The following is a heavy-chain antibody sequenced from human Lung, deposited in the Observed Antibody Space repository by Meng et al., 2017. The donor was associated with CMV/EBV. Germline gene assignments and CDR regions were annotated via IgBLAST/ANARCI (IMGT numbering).Heavy chain of an antibody. CDR2: ISAYNGNT. J-gene: IGHJ6*04. D-gene: IGHD2-2*02. CDR1: GYTFTSYG. V-gene: IGHV1-18*01. Sequence: ASXXVSCKASGYTFTSYGISWVRQAPGQGLEWMGWISAYNGNTNYAQKLQGRVTMTTDTSTSTAYMELRSLRSDDTAVYYCARNPLYCSSTSCYIPGNYYYYYGKDVWGEGXTVTVSS. CDR3: ARNPLYCSSTSCYIPGNYYYYYGKDV.